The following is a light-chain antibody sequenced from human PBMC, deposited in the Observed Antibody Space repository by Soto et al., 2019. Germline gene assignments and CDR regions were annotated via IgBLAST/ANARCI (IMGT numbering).Light chain of an antibody. CDR1: QSVRSSY. V-gene: IGKV3-20*01. CDR2: GAS. Sequence: EIVLTQSPGTLSLSPGERATLSCRASQSVRSSYLAWYQQKPGQAPRLLIYGASSRATGIPDRFSGSGSGTAFTLTISRLEPEDFAVYYCQQYGSSPLTSGGGTKVEIK. CDR3: QQYGSSPLT. J-gene: IGKJ4*01.